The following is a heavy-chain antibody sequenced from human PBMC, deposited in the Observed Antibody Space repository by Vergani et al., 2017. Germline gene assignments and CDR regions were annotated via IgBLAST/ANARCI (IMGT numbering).Heavy chain of an antibody. D-gene: IGHD3-10*01. J-gene: IGHJ5*02. Sequence: QVQLQESGPGLVKPSETLSLTCTVSGGSISSYYWSWIRQPPGKGLEWSGYIYYRGSTNYNPSLKSRVTISVDTSKNQFSLKLSSVTAADTAVYYCAREQGSGSYYANWFDPWGQGTLVTVSA. CDR2: IYYRGST. CDR3: AREQGSGSYYANWFDP. V-gene: IGHV4-59*01. CDR1: GGSISSYY.